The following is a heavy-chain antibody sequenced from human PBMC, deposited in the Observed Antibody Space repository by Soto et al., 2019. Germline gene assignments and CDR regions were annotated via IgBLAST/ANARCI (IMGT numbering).Heavy chain of an antibody. CDR1: VGSITSSSHF. D-gene: IGHD6-25*01. Sequence: PTETLSLTCTVSVGSITSSSHFWFWVRHPPGKGLEWIGTIYFTGNTYYTPSLKSRLTMSIDTSKNEFSLRLNSVTAADTAVYYCAGQTFTIAAASYGRSNWFDPWGPGTLVTVSS. CDR2: IYFTGNT. V-gene: IGHV4-39*01. J-gene: IGHJ5*02. CDR3: AGQTFTIAAASYGRSNWFDP.